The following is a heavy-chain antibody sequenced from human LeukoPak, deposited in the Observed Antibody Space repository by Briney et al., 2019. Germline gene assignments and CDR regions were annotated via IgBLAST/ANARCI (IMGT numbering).Heavy chain of an antibody. CDR1: GGSISSYY. Sequence: SETLSLTCTVSGGSISSYYWSWIRQPAGKGLEWIGRIYTSGSTNYNPSLKSRVTMSVDTSKNQFSLKLSSVTAADTAVYYCARERSWSQKIGYYDSSGYPNWFDPWGQGTLVTVSS. CDR3: ARERSWSQKIGYYDSSGYPNWFDP. V-gene: IGHV4-4*07. J-gene: IGHJ5*02. CDR2: IYTSGST. D-gene: IGHD3-22*01.